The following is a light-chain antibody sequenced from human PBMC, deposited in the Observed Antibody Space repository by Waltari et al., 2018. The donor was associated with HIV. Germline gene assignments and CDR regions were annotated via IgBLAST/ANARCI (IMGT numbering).Light chain of an antibody. Sequence: QAVVTQEPSVTVSPGGTVPLTCPSATRPVNFGHYANWFQQRPGQAPSPLIYSSTRRHSLTPKRFAASLVDDRAALILSTVWPEDEALYYCMLVFRSSYLFGGGTKVTVL. CDR1: TRPVNFGHY. V-gene: IGLV7-43*01. CDR3: MLVFRSSYL. J-gene: IGLJ2*01. CDR2: SST.